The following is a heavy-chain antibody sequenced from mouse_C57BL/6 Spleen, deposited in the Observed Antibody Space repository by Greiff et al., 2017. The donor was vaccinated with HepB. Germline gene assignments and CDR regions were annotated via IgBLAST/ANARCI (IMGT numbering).Heavy chain of an antibody. CDR1: GYTFTSYW. D-gene: IGHD2-2*01. Sequence: QVQLQQSGTELVKPGASVKLSCKASGYTFTSYWMHWVKQRPGQGLEWIGNINPSNGGTNYNEKFKSKATLTVDKSSSTAYMQLSSLTSEDSAVYYCARGVYYGYDGTWFAYWGQGTLVTVSA. CDR3: ARGVYYGYDGTWFAY. CDR2: INPSNGGT. J-gene: IGHJ3*01. V-gene: IGHV1-53*01.